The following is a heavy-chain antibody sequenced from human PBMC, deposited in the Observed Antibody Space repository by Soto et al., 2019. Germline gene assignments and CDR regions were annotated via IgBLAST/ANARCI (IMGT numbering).Heavy chain of an antibody. J-gene: IGHJ5*02. CDR2: ISAYNGNT. D-gene: IGHD3-3*01. Sequence: GASVKVSCKASGYTFTSYGISWVRQAPGQGLEWMGWISAYNGNTNYAQKLQGRVTMTTDTSTSTAYMELRSLRSDDTAVYYCARSSGVEWSVNWFDPWGQGTLVTVSS. CDR3: ARSSGVEWSVNWFDP. CDR1: GYTFTSYG. V-gene: IGHV1-18*01.